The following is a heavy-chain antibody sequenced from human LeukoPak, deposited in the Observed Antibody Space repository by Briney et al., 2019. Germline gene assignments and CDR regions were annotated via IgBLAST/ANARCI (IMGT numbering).Heavy chain of an antibody. V-gene: IGHV1-2*02. D-gene: IGHD4-23*01. CDR2: INPKNGGT. J-gene: IGHJ4*02. CDR1: GYTFPGHH. CDR3: ARDGYGGNSFDY. Sequence: ASVKVSCKASGYTFPGHHIHWVRQAPGQGLEWMGWINPKNGGTNYAQKFQGRVTMTRDTSINTAFMELSRLNSDDTAVYFCARDGYGGNSFDYWGQGTLVTVSA.